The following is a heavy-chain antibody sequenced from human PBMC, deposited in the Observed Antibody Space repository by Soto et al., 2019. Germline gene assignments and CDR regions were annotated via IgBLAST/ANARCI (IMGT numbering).Heavy chain of an antibody. CDR1: GFTFSSYE. V-gene: IGHV3-48*03. J-gene: IGHJ4*02. Sequence: VQLVESGGGLVQPGGSLRLSCAASGFTFSSYEMNWVRQAPGKGLEWVSYISSSGSTIYYADSVKGRFTISRDNAKNSLYLQMNSLRAEDTAVYYCASLVGATTLRFTLDYWGQGTLVTVSS. D-gene: IGHD1-26*01. CDR2: ISSSGSTI. CDR3: ASLVGATTLRFTLDY.